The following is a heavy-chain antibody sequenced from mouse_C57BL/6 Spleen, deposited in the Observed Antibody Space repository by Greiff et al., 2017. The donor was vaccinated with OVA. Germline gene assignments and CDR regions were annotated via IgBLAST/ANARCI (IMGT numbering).Heavy chain of an antibody. J-gene: IGHJ2*01. CDR2: IATSDSYT. CDR3: ARGGDYSNPFDY. CDR1: GYTFTSYW. D-gene: IGHD2-5*01. Sequence: QVQLQQPGAELVMPGASVKLSCKASGYTFTSYWMHWVKQRPGQGLEWIGEIATSDSYTKYNQKFKGKSTLTVDKSSSTAYMQLSSLTSDDSAVYYCARGGDYSNPFDYWGQGTTLTVSS. V-gene: IGHV1-69*01.